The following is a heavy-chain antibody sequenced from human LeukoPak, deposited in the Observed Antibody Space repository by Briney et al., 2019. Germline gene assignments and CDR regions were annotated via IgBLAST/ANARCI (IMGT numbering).Heavy chain of an antibody. CDR2: INPKTGDR. CDR3: ARDQSYLVAVVILDL. V-gene: IGHV1-2*02. J-gene: IGHJ5*02. Sequence: ASVKVSCKASGYTFTDYYMYWVRQAPGRGLEWMGWINPKTGDRNFAQKFQGRVTMTRDTSINTAYMELSRLTSADTAVYYCARDQSYLVAVVILDLWGQGSLVTVSS. CDR1: GYTFTDYY. D-gene: IGHD3-22*01.